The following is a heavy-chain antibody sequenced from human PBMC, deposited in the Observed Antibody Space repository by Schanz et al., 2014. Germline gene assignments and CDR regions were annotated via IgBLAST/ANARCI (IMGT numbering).Heavy chain of an antibody. D-gene: IGHD5-12*01. Sequence: QVQLVQSGAEVKKPGASVKVSCKASGYTFTSYGINWVRQAPGQGLEWMGWISGSNGNTNYTQKFQGRVTMTIDPYTSTAYMELRSLRSDDTAVFYCARGGGPEDVFDIWGQGTILTVSS. V-gene: IGHV1-18*01. CDR3: ARGGGPEDVFDI. J-gene: IGHJ3*02. CDR2: ISGSNGNT. CDR1: GYTFTSYG.